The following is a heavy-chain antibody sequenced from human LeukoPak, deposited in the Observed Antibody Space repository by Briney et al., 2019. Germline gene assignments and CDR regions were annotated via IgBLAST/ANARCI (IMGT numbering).Heavy chain of an antibody. CDR2: INHSGST. CDR1: GGSFSTYY. CDR3: ARGSGSWYPY. V-gene: IGHV4-34*01. Sequence: SETLSLTCAVYGGSFSTYYWSWIRQPPGKGLEWIGEINHSGSTNYNPSLKSRVNISEDTSKNQFSLKLSTVTAADTAVYYCARGSGSWYPYWGQGTLVTVSS. D-gene: IGHD6-13*01. J-gene: IGHJ4*02.